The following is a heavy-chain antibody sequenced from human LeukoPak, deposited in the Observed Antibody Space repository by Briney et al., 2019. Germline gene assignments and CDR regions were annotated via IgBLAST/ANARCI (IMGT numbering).Heavy chain of an antibody. D-gene: IGHD6-19*01. CDR2: IIASGDSA. CDR3: ARDLGRIAVAGDVGPESPWSGLG. J-gene: IGHJ4*02. Sequence: PGGSLRLSCEASGFSFSTVPMSWVRQVPGKGLECVSYIIASGDSAYYADSVRGRFTISRDNSKNTLYLQMDDLRAEDTAVYYCARDLGRIAVAGDVGPESPWSGLGWGQGTLVTVSS. V-gene: IGHV3-23*01. CDR1: GFSFSTVP.